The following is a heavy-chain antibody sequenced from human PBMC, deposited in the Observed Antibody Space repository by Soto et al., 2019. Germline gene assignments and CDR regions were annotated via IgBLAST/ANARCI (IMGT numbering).Heavy chain of an antibody. CDR3: ARVIGHYYDSSGYGI. Sequence: EASVKVSCKASGYTFTSYDINWVRQATGQGLEWMGWMNPNSGNTGYAQKFQGRVTMTRNTSISTAYMELSSLRSEDTAVYYCARVIGHYYDSSGYGIRGQRTLVTVSS. V-gene: IGHV1-8*01. J-gene: IGHJ4*02. D-gene: IGHD3-22*01. CDR1: GYTFTSYD. CDR2: MNPNSGNT.